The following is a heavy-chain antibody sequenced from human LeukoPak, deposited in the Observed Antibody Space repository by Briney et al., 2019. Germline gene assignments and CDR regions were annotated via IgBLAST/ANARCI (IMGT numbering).Heavy chain of an antibody. CDR1: GGSISSGGYY. CDR2: IYYSGST. Sequence: SQTLSLTCTVSGGSISSGGYYWSWIRQPPGKGLEWIGYIYYSGSTNYNPSLKSRVTISVDTSKNQFSLKLSSVTAADTAVYYCARHSHKTHYYGMDVWGQGTTVTVSS. CDR3: ARHSHKTHYYGMDV. D-gene: IGHD4-23*01. J-gene: IGHJ6*02. V-gene: IGHV4-61*08.